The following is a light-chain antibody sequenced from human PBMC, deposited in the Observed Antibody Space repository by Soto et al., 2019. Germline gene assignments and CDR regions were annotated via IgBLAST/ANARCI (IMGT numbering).Light chain of an antibody. Sequence: DIQMTQSPSSLSASVGDRVTITCRASQSISHYLNWYQQKPGIAPKLLIYAASSLHFGVPSRFSGSGSGTDFTLTISSLQPEDFATYYCQQSHSAPPTFGQGTHLEIK. CDR2: AAS. CDR3: QQSHSAPPT. CDR1: QSISHY. V-gene: IGKV1-39*01. J-gene: IGKJ2*01.